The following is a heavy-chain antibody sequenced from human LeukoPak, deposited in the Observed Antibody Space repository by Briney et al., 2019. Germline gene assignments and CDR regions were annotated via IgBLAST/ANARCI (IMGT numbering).Heavy chain of an antibody. CDR2: ISAHNGNT. Sequence: GASVKVSCKASGYTFASYGFSWVRQAPGQGLEWMGWISAHNGNTNYAQKLQGRVTMTTEKSTSTAYMQLRSLGTDETAVNYCPGVYYDRSVSAFDMWGGGTMVTVSS. D-gene: IGHD3-22*01. V-gene: IGHV1-18*01. CDR3: PGVYYDRSVSAFDM. J-gene: IGHJ3*02. CDR1: GYTFASYG.